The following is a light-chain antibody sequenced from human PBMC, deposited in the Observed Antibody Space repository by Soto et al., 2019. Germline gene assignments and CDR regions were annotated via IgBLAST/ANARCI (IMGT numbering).Light chain of an antibody. Sequence: EVVMRQSPATLSVSPGEGATLSFRASQGIGDTLAWYQHKPGQTPRLLIYDTSTRATGVPTRFSGSRSGTDFTLTISGLQSEDFATYYCKQSFSTPNFGQGTRLEIK. J-gene: IGKJ5*01. V-gene: IGKV3-15*01. CDR3: KQSFSTPN. CDR2: DTS. CDR1: QGIGDT.